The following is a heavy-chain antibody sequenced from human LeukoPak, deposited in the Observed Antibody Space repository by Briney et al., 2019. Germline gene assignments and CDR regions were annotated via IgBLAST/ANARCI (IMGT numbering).Heavy chain of an antibody. CDR3: ARDSGDYGGRFFDY. CDR1: GFTFSSYE. D-gene: IGHD4-23*01. CDR2: ISSSGSTI. Sequence: GGSLRLSCAASGFTFSSYEMNWVCQAPGKGLEWVSYISSSGSTIYYADSVKGRFTISRDNAKNSLYLQMNSLRAEDTAVYYCARDSGDYGGRFFDYWGQGALVTVSS. V-gene: IGHV3-48*03. J-gene: IGHJ4*02.